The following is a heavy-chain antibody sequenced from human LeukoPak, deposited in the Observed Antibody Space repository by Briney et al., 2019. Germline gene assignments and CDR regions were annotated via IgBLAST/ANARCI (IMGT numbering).Heavy chain of an antibody. CDR2: INANNDGS. J-gene: IGHJ3*02. Sequence: ASVKDSCKASGYTITGYYMHWVRQAPGQGLEWMGWINANNDGSIYAQKFQGRVTMTRDKSINTAYMELSRLRSDDTAVYYCARKRGVGVDTNAFDMWGQGTMVTVSS. D-gene: IGHD3-3*01. CDR1: GYTITGYY. CDR3: ARKRGVGVDTNAFDM. V-gene: IGHV1-2*02.